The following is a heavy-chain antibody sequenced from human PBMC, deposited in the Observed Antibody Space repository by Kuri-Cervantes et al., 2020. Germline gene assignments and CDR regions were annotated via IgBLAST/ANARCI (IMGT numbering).Heavy chain of an antibody. V-gene: IGHV4-39*07. D-gene: IGHD3-22*01. CDR3: ARGAGDSRGTDFDY. CDR2: IYYSGST. J-gene: IGHJ4*02. Sequence: SETLSLTCTVSGGSISSSSYYWGWIRQPPGKGLEWIGSIYYSGSTYYNPSLKSRVTISVDRSKNQFSLKLSSVTAADTAVYYCARGAGDSRGTDFDYWGREPWSPSPQ. CDR1: GGSISSSSYY.